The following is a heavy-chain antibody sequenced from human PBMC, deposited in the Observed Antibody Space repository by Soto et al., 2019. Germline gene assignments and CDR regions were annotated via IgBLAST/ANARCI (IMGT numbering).Heavy chain of an antibody. CDR3: ARHEATYYNFYGRAV. CDR2: IHPGESDT. Sequence: GESLKISCKSYGYSFTTYWIAWVRQMPGKGLEWMGSIHPGESDTRYSPSFQGQVTISADRSITTAYLQWSSLKASDTAMYYCARHEATYYNFYGRAVWGKGTTVTAPS. CDR1: GYSFTTYW. J-gene: IGHJ6*04. V-gene: IGHV5-51*01.